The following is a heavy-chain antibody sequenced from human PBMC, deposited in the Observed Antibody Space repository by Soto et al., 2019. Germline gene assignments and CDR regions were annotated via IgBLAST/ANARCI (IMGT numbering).Heavy chain of an antibody. CDR2: FDPEDGET. Sequence: ASVKVSCKVSGYTLTELSMHWVRQAPGKGLEWMGGFDPEDGETIYAQKFQGRVTMTEDTSTDTAYMELSSLRSEDTAVYYCATSLSVWGSYRYQGVRFPDYWGQGTLVTVSS. CDR1: GYTLTELS. D-gene: IGHD3-16*02. V-gene: IGHV1-24*01. CDR3: ATSLSVWGSYRYQGVRFPDY. J-gene: IGHJ4*02.